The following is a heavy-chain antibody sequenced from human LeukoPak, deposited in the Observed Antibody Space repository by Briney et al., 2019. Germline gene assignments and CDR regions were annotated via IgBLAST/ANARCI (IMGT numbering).Heavy chain of an antibody. V-gene: IGHV4-59*01. CDR1: GGSISSYY. Sequence: PPETLSLTCTVSGGSISSYYWSWIRQPPGKGLEWIGYIYYSGSTNYNPSLKSRVTISVDTSKNQFSLKLSSVTAADTAVYYCASTDRIKDAFDIWGQGTMVTVSS. CDR2: IYYSGST. J-gene: IGHJ3*02. D-gene: IGHD1-14*01. CDR3: ASTDRIKDAFDI.